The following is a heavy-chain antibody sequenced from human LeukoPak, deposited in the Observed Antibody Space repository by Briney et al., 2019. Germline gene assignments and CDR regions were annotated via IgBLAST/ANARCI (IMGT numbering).Heavy chain of an antibody. CDR2: IYYSGST. J-gene: IGHJ3*02. Sequence: SETLSLTCTVSGGSISSGDYYWSWIRQPPGKGLEWIGYIYYSGSTYYNPSLKSQVTISVDTSKNQFSLKLSSVTAADTAVYYCVRSVVVTAKSGAYAFDIWGQGTMVTVSS. V-gene: IGHV4-30-4*01. CDR3: VRSVVVTAKSGAYAFDI. CDR1: GGSISSGDYY. D-gene: IGHD2-21*02.